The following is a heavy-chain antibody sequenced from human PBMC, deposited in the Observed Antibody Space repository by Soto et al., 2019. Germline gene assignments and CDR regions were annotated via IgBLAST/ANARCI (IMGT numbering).Heavy chain of an antibody. V-gene: IGHV4-34*01. CDR2: INHSGST. J-gene: IGHJ4*02. CDR3: ARGAPYYDILTGYYTRDFDY. Sequence: QVQLQQWGAGLLKPSETLSLTCAVYGGSFSGYYWSWIRQPPGKGLEWSGEINHSGSTNYNPSLKSRVTISVDTSKNQFSLKLSSVTAADTAVYYCARGAPYYDILTGYYTRDFDYWGQGTLVTVSS. D-gene: IGHD3-9*01. CDR1: GGSFSGYY.